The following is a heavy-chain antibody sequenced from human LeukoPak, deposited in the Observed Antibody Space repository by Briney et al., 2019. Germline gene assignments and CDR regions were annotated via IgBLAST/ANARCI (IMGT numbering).Heavy chain of an antibody. V-gene: IGHV1-18*01. Sequence: ASVKVSCKASGYTFTSYGISWVRQAPGQGLEWMGWISAYNGNTNYAQKLQGRVTMTTDTSTSTAYMELRSLRSDDTAVYYCARDRASTAPRVGWFDPWGQGTLVTVSS. J-gene: IGHJ5*02. CDR1: GYTFTSYG. CDR2: ISAYNGNT. CDR3: ARDRASTAPRVGWFDP. D-gene: IGHD2-15*01.